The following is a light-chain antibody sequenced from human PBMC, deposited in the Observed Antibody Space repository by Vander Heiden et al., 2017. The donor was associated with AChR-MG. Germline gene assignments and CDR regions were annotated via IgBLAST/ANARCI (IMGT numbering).Light chain of an antibody. CDR2: AVS. CDR3: RQTVQLPLT. J-gene: IGKJ4*01. Sequence: DIVMTQSPLSLSVTPGQPASISCKSSQRLLHSDGKTYLYWYLQKPGQSQQLLISAVSNRFSGVPDRFSGSGSGTNFTLKISRVEAADVGVYYCRQTVQLPLTFGGGTKVEIK. CDR1: QRLLHSDGKTY. V-gene: IGKV2D-29*02.